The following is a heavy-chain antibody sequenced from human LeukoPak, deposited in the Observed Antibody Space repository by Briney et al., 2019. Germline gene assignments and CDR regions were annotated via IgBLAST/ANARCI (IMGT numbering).Heavy chain of an antibody. CDR3: ARLYYYYYMDV. V-gene: IGHV4-39*01. Sequence: SETLSLTCTVSGDSMTGYYWSWIRQPPGKGLEWIGSIYYSGSTYYNPSLKSRVTISVDTSKNQFSLKLSSVTAADTAVYYCARLYYYYYMDVWGKGTTVTVSS. CDR1: GDSMTGYY. J-gene: IGHJ6*03. CDR2: IYYSGST.